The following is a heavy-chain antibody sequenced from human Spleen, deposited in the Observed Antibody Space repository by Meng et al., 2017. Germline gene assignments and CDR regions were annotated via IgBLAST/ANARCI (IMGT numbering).Heavy chain of an antibody. V-gene: IGHV4-34*01. CDR2: IYYSGST. Sequence: VNVQEWGAGVCKPTETLTSTCAWYGWSLSDYYGSWMRQPPGKGLEWIGYIYYSGSTHYNTSLKSRVTISVDTSKNQISLKLNSVTAADTAVYYCATVGMGLESWGQGILVTVSS. J-gene: IGHJ5*02. CDR3: ATVGMGLES. D-gene: IGHD1-1*01. CDR1: GWSLSDYY.